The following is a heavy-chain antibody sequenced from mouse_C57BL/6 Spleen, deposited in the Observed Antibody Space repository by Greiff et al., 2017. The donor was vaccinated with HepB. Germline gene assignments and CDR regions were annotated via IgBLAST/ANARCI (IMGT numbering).Heavy chain of an antibody. CDR2: IYPGSGST. CDR3: ARYKDYDYGYYYAMDY. D-gene: IGHD2-4*01. V-gene: IGHV1-55*01. CDR1: GYTFTSYW. Sequence: VQLQQSGAELVKPGASVKMSCKASGYTFTSYWITWVKQRPGQGLEWIGDIYPGSGSTNYNEKFKSKATLTVDTSSSTAYMQLSSLTSEDSAVYYCARYKDYDYGYYYAMDYWGQGTSVTVSS. J-gene: IGHJ4*01.